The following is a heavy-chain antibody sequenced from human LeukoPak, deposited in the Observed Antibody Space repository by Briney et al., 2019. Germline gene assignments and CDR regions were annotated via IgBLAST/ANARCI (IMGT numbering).Heavy chain of an antibody. V-gene: IGHV1-18*01. CDR1: GYTFTSYG. CDR2: ISAYNGNT. J-gene: IGHJ6*03. D-gene: IGHD3-22*01. CDR3: ARDHYDIFDYYYYYMDV. Sequence: GASVKVSCKASGYTFTSYGISWVRQAPGQGLEWMGWISAYNGNTNYAQKLQGRVTMTTDTSTSTAYMGLRSLRSDDTAVYYCARDHYDIFDYYYYYMDVWGKGTTVTVSS.